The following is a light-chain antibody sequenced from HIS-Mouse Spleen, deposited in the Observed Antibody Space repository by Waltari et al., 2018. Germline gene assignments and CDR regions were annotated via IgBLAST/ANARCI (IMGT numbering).Light chain of an antibody. J-gene: IGLJ3*02. CDR3: CSYAGSSTWV. CDR2: EVS. Sequence: QSALTQPASVSGSPGQSITISCTGTSSDVGSYNLVSWYQQHPGKAPKPLIYEVSKRPSGVSTHCSGSKSGSTASRTISGLQAADEADYYCCSYAGSSTWVFGGGTKLTVL. V-gene: IGLV2-23*02. CDR1: SSDVGSYNL.